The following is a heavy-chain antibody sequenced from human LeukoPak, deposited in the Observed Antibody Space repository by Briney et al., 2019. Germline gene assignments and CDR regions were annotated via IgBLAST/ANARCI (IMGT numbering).Heavy chain of an antibody. Sequence: GGSLRLSCAASGFTFSSYSMNWVRQAPGKGLEWVSSISSSSSYIYYADSVKGRFTISRDNAKNSLYLQMNSLRAEDTAVYYCARDYYDSSGYYNWFDPWGQGTLVTVSS. CDR1: GFTFSSYS. D-gene: IGHD3-22*01. CDR3: ARDYYDSSGYYNWFDP. J-gene: IGHJ5*02. CDR2: ISSSSSYI. V-gene: IGHV3-21*01.